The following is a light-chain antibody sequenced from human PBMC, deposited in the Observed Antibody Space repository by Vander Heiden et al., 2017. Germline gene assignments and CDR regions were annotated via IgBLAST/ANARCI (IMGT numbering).Light chain of an antibody. Sequence: SPPALSVSIGDRVTITCRASQSISNFLTWYQQKAGKAPELLISTASSLQGGVPSRFSGSGSGTDFTLTISSLQPEDFATYYCQQSYSIPYTFGQGTKLEI. CDR1: QSISNF. CDR2: TAS. CDR3: QQSYSIPYT. V-gene: IGKV1-39*01. J-gene: IGKJ2*01.